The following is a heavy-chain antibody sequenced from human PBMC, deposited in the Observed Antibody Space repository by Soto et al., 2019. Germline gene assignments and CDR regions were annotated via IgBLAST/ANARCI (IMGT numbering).Heavy chain of an antibody. J-gene: IGHJ4*02. CDR1: GFTFSSYA. CDR3: ARDGGYYGSGSRGEGHFDY. Sequence: GGSLRLSCAASGFTFSSYAMHWVRQSPGKGLEWVAFISYDGSNKYYADSVKGRFTISRDNSKNTLYLQMNSLRAEDTAVYYCARDGGYYGSGSRGEGHFDYWGQGTLVTVSS. CDR2: ISYDGSNK. V-gene: IGHV3-30*04. D-gene: IGHD3-10*01.